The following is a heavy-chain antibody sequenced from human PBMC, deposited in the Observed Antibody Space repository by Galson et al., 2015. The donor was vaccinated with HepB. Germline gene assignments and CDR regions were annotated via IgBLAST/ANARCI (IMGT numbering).Heavy chain of an antibody. V-gene: IGHV7-4-1*02. J-gene: IGHJ6*02. Sequence: SVKVSCKASGYTFTTYAMNWLRQAPGQGPEWMGWININTGNPTYAQGFTGRFVFSLDTSVSTAYLQISSLKAEDTAVYYCARGPSSLMDVWGQGTTVAVSS. CDR1: GYTFTTYA. CDR2: ININTGNP. CDR3: ARGPSSLMDV.